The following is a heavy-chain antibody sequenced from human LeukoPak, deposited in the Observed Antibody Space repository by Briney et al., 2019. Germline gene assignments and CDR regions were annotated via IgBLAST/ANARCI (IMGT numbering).Heavy chain of an antibody. CDR1: GYTFSSYW. CDR2: IYPGDSDT. J-gene: IGHJ4*02. D-gene: IGHD4-23*01. V-gene: IGHV5-51*01. CDR3: ARRDYGGKHFDY. Sequence: GESLKISCKGSGYTFSSYWIAWVRQMPGKGLEWMGIIYPGDSDTRYSPSFQGQVTISADKSISTAYLQWSSLKASDTAMYYCARRDYGGKHFDYWGREPWSPSPQ.